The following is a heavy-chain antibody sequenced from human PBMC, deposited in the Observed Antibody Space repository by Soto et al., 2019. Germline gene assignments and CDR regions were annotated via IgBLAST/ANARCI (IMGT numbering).Heavy chain of an antibody. J-gene: IGHJ4*02. CDR1: GFTFSSYW. CDR2: IKEDGSDM. Sequence: EVQLVESGGGLVQPGGSLRLSCAASGFTFSSYWMSWVRQAPGKGLEWVANIKEDGSDMYYVDSVKGRFTISRDNAKSSLYLQMNSLRAEDTAVYYCATEVWVYYDFWSGYSDYWGQGTLVTGSS. CDR3: ATEVWVYYDFWSGYSDY. D-gene: IGHD3-3*01. V-gene: IGHV3-7*01.